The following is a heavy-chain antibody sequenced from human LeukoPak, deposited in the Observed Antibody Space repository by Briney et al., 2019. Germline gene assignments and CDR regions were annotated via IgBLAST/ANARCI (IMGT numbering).Heavy chain of an antibody. CDR2: ISGSGDDT. V-gene: IGHV3-23*01. CDR3: AKDLEYSSSYYFDY. CDR1: GFTFASHA. J-gene: IGHJ4*02. D-gene: IGHD6-6*01. Sequence: GGSLRLSCAASGFTFASHAMRWVRQAPGKGLEWVSGISGSGDDTFYADSVRGRFTISRANSENTMFLQMDSLRAEDTAVYYRAKDLEYSSSYYFDYWGQGTLVTVSS.